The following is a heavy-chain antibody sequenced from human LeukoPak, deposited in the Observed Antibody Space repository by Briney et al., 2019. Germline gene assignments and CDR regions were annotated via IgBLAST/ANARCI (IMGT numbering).Heavy chain of an antibody. CDR2: ISSSSSYT. Sequence: GGSLRLSCTASGFTFSDYYMNWIRQAPGKGLASVSYISSSSSYTDYADSVKGRFTISRDNAKNSLYLQMDNLRAEDTAVYYCARDGYCSGGSCYPYSWGQGTLVTVSS. J-gene: IGHJ4*02. V-gene: IGHV3-11*06. CDR3: ARDGYCSGGSCYPYS. D-gene: IGHD2-15*01. CDR1: GFTFSDYY.